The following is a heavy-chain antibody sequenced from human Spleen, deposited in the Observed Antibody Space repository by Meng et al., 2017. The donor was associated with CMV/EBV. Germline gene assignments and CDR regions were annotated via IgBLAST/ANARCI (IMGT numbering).Heavy chain of an antibody. V-gene: IGHV4-31*02. J-gene: IGHJ5*02. D-gene: IGHD2-2*01. CDR1: GSISSAGYY. CDR2: IYYSGST. CDR3: ARGGAVVPAADNWFDP. Sequence: GSISSAGYYWNWIRQHPGKGLEWIGSIYYSGSTYYNPSLKSRLRISVDASKNQFSLHLSSVTAADTAVYYCARGGAVVPAADNWFDPWGQGSLVTVSS.